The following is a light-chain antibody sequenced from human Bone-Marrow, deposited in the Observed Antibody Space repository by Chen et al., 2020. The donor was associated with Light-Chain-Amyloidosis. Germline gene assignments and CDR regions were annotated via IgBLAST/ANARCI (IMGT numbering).Light chain of an antibody. Sequence: SYVLTQPSSVSVAPGQTATIACGGNNIGSTSVHWYQQTPGQAPLLVVYDDSDRPSGIPERLSGSNSGNTATLTISRVEAWDEADYYCQVWDRSSDRPVFGGGTNLTVL. CDR2: DDS. J-gene: IGLJ3*02. CDR3: QVWDRSSDRPV. V-gene: IGLV3-21*02. CDR1: NIGSTS.